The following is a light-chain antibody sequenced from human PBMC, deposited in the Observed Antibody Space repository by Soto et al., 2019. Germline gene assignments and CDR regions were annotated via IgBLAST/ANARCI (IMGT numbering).Light chain of an antibody. CDR1: SSDVGVYNY. CDR3: SSYTSRFTLNYI. CDR2: EVT. V-gene: IGLV2-14*01. J-gene: IGLJ1*01. Sequence: QSALTQPASVSGSPGQSITISCTGTSSDVGVYNYVSWYQQYPGKAPKIIIYEVTNRPSGVSSRFSGSKSGNTASLTISGLQAEDDADYYCSSYTSRFTLNYIFGTGTKLTVL.